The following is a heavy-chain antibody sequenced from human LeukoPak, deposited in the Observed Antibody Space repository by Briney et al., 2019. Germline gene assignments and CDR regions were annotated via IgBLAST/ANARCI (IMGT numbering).Heavy chain of an antibody. J-gene: IGHJ4*02. V-gene: IGHV3-7*04. CDR3: ARVAYNSGWNIGH. D-gene: IGHD5-12*01. CDR2: IKQDGSEI. CDR1: GFTFSAFW. Sequence: GGSLRLSCAASGFTFSAFWMTWVRQAPGKGLEWVANIKQDGSEIYYAGSVRGRFTISRDNAKNSLYLQMNSLRAEDSALYYCARVAYNSGWNIGHWGQGTLVTVSS.